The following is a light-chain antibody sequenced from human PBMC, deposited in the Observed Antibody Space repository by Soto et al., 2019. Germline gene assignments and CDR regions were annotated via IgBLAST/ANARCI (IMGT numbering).Light chain of an antibody. CDR1: QDINIY. V-gene: IGKV1-6*01. CDR3: LQAYHYPLT. CDR2: AAS. J-gene: IGKJ4*01. Sequence: IQMTQSPSSLFASVGERVTITCQATQDINIYLNWYQQKPGQAPKLLIYAASSLQSEVPSRFSGSGSGTDFTLTISSLQPEDFGTYYCLQAYHYPLTFGGGTKVDI.